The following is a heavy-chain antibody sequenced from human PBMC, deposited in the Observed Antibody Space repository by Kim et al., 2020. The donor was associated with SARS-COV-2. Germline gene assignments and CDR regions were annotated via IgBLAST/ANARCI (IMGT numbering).Heavy chain of an antibody. CDR3: AKDIHDSFTSHILD. CDR1: GFTLNEYS. Sequence: GGSLRLSCSASGFTLNEYSIHWVRQAPGKGLEWVTGINWNSGGIVSAESVRGLFTVSRNNAKNFVFLQINSLSVEDTAFYYWAKDIHDSFTSHILDWGQGTLVTVCS. V-gene: IGHV3-9*01. D-gene: IGHD1-1*01. J-gene: IGHJ4*02. CDR2: INWNSGGI.